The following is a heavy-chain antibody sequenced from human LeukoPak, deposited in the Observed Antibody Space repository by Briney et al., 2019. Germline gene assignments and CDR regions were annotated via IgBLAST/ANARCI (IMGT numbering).Heavy chain of an antibody. CDR3: ARGGTMVRGVPDWYFDL. CDR2: MYYSGST. J-gene: IGHJ2*01. D-gene: IGHD3-10*01. CDR1: GGSISSYY. V-gene: IGHV4-59*01. Sequence: SETLSLTCTVSGGSISSYYWGWIRQPPGKGLEWIGYMYYSGSTNYNPSLKSRVTISVDTSKNQFSLKLSSVTAADTAVYYCARGGTMVRGVPDWYFDLWGRGTLVTVSS.